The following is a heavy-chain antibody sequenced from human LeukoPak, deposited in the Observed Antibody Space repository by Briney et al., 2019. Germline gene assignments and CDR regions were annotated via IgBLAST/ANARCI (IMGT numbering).Heavy chain of an antibody. CDR1: GGSISSGDYY. CDR3: ARIRVGYSSDLYYYYYGMDV. J-gene: IGHJ6*02. CDR2: IYYSGST. D-gene: IGHD6-25*01. V-gene: IGHV4-30-4*01. Sequence: NPSETLSLTCTVSGGSISSGDYYWSWIRQPPGKGLEWIGYIYYSGSTYYNPSLKSRVTISVDTSKNQFSLKLSSVTAADTAVYYCARIRVGYSSDLYYYYYGMDVWGQGTTVTVSS.